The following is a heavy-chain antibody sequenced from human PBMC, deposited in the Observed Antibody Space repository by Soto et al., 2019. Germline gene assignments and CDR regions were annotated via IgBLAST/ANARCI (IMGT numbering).Heavy chain of an antibody. CDR1: GFTFSSYS. J-gene: IGHJ4*02. D-gene: IGHD3-10*01. Sequence: PGVSLRLSCAASGFTFSSYSMSWVRQAPGKGLEWVSGFRTSGDGGTTYYADSVKGRFTISRDNSKNTLFLQMNSLRAEDTAIYYCAKKGNSGSASQSFDDWGQGTLVTV. V-gene: IGHV3-23*01. CDR2: FRTSGDGGTT. CDR3: AKKGNSGSASQSFDD.